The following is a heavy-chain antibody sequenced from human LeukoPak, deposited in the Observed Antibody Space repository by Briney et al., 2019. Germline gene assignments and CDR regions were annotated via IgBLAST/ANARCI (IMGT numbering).Heavy chain of an antibody. D-gene: IGHD6-19*01. CDR1: GGSISSYY. Sequence: SETLSLTCTVSGGSISSYYWSWIRQPAGKGLEWIGRIYTSGSTNYNPSLKSRVTMSVDTSKNQFSLKLSSVTAADTAVYYCARDGSSGPPAYYYGMDVWGQGTTVTVSS. V-gene: IGHV4-4*07. CDR3: ARDGSSGPPAYYYGMDV. CDR2: IYTSGST. J-gene: IGHJ6*02.